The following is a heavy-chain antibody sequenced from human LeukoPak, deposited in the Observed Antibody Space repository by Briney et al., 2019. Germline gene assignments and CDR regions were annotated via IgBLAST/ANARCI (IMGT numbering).Heavy chain of an antibody. Sequence: PSETLSLTCTVSGDSINSITFYWGWVRQPPGKGLEWIASVSSGGHTFYNPSLKSRVTISTDTSKNQFSLKLASVTAAATAMYYCAFNYYGSGSQSGTFDYWGQGTLVTVSS. CDR1: GDSINSITFY. J-gene: IGHJ4*02. CDR2: VSSGGHT. CDR3: AFNYYGSGSQSGTFDY. D-gene: IGHD3-10*01. V-gene: IGHV4-39*07.